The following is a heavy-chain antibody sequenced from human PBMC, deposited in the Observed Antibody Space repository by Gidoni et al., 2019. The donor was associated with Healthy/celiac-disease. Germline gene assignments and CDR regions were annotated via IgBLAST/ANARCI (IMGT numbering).Heavy chain of an antibody. CDR1: GFPFSNAW. D-gene: IGHD3-3*01. Sequence: EVQLVESGGGLVKPGGSLRLSCAASGFPFSNAWMSWVRQAPGKGLEWVGRIKSKTDGGTTDYAAPVKGRFTISRDDSKNTLYLQMNSLKTEDTAVYYCTTPRDRIFDYYGMDVWGQGTTVTVSS. CDR2: IKSKTDGGTT. V-gene: IGHV3-15*01. J-gene: IGHJ6*02. CDR3: TTPRDRIFDYYGMDV.